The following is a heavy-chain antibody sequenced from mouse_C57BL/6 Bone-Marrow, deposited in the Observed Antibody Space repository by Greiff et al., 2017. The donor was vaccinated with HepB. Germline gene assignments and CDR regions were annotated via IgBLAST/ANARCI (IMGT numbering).Heavy chain of an antibody. CDR3: ASPYYGSSYDYAMDY. V-gene: IGHV5-4*01. CDR1: GFTFSSYA. D-gene: IGHD1-1*01. J-gene: IGHJ4*01. Sequence: EVQVVESGGGLVKPGGSLKLSCAASGFTFSSYAMSWVRQTPEKRLEWVATISDGGSYTYYPDNVKGRFTISRDNAKNNLYLQMRHLKSEDTAMYYCASPYYGSSYDYAMDYWGQGTSVTVSS. CDR2: ISDGGSYT.